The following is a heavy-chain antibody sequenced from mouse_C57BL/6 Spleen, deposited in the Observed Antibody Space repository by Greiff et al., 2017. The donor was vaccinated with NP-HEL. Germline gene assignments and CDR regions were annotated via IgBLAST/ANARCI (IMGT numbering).Heavy chain of an antibody. CDR1: GYTFTSYW. Sequence: VKLQQPGAELVKPGASVKLSCKASGYTFTSYWMHWVKQRPGQGLEWIGMIHPNSGSTNYNEKFKSKATLTVDKSSSTAYMQLSSLTSEDSAVYYCARSPYDYDDGFAYWGQGTLVTVSA. CDR3: ARSPYDYDDGFAY. D-gene: IGHD2-4*01. V-gene: IGHV1-64*01. J-gene: IGHJ3*01. CDR2: IHPNSGST.